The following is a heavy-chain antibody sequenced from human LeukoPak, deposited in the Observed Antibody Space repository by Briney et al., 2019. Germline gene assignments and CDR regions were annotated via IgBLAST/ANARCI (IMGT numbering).Heavy chain of an antibody. D-gene: IGHD4-17*01. CDR2: IYHSGNT. CDR1: NYSISSGYY. Sequence: SETLSLTCTVSNYSISSGYYWAWIRQPPGKGLEWIGNIYHSGNTYYNPSLKSRVSLSVDTSENQFSLKLSSVTAADTAVYYCARLSTVTTSFDYWGQGTLVTVSS. J-gene: IGHJ4*02. CDR3: ARLSTVTTSFDY. V-gene: IGHV4-38-2*02.